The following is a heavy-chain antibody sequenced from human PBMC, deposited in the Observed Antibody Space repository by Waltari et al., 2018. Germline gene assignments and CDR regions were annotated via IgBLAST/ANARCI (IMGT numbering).Heavy chain of an antibody. CDR3: AKSQADYVDYYGMAV. V-gene: IGHV4-4*02. D-gene: IGHD4-17*01. Sequence: QVQLQESGPRLVKPSETLSLTCAVSGASISRGNWWSWVRKSPEKGLEWIGEIFHTGSSIYNPALEIRVTISVDKSNNQFSLNLKSVTAADTAVYYCAKSQADYVDYYGMAVWGQGTTVTVSS. CDR1: GASISRGNW. CDR2: IFHTGSS. J-gene: IGHJ6*02.